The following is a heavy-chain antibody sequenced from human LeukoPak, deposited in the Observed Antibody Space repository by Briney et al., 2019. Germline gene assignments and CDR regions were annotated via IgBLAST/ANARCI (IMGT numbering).Heavy chain of an antibody. CDR3: ARDPWGASGL. J-gene: IGHJ4*02. V-gene: IGHV3-11*04. D-gene: IGHD1-26*01. CDR2: INSDGSII. CDR1: GFTFSDYY. Sequence: GGSLRLSCAASGFTFSDYYMSWIRQAPGKGLEWVSYINSDGSIIYYADSVKGRFTISRDNAKNSLYLQLNSLRAEDTALYYCARDPWGASGLWGQGTLVIVSS.